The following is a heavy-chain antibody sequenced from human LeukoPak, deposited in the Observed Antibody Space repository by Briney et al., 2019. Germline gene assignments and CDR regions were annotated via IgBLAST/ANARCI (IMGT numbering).Heavy chain of an antibody. CDR1: GFIFSNSC. V-gene: IGHV3-74*01. J-gene: IGHJ4*02. Sequence: GGSLRLSCEVSGFIFSNSCMHWVRQTPRKGLVWVSRMYGDMSDISYADSVKGRFTPSRDNANKTVYLQMNSLRGEDTAVYYCARDLGLRGSKWGQGTLVTVSS. CDR2: MYGDMSDI. D-gene: IGHD4-23*01. CDR3: ARDLGLRGSK.